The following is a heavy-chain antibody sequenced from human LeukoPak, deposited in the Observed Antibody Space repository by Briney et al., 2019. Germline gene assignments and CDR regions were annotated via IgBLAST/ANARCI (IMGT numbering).Heavy chain of an antibody. CDR3: ARGPLRSTRTPVDY. CDR2: IYTSGST. V-gene: IGHV4-4*07. CDR1: GGSISSYY. J-gene: IGHJ4*02. Sequence: SETLSLTCTVSGGSISSYYWSWIRQPAGKGLEWIGRIYTSGSTNYNPSLKSRVTISVDTSKNQFSLKLSSVTAADTAVYYCARGPLRSTRTPVDYWGQGTLVTVSS. D-gene: IGHD2-2*01.